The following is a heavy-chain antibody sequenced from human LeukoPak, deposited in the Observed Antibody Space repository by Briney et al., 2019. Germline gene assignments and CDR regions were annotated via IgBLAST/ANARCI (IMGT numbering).Heavy chain of an antibody. Sequence: SETLSLTCTVSGGSISGYYWNWIRQPPGKGLEWIGYIYYSGSTNYNPSLKSRVTISVDTSKNQFSLRLSSVTAADTAVYFCARDSDSYGYYYMDVWGKGTAVTVSS. CDR1: GGSISGYY. J-gene: IGHJ6*03. D-gene: IGHD5-18*01. CDR3: ARDSDSYGYYYMDV. V-gene: IGHV4-59*01. CDR2: IYYSGST.